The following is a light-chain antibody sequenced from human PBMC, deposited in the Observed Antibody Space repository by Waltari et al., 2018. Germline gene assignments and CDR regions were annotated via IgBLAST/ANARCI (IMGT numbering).Light chain of an antibody. CDR3: QQYHSYRT. V-gene: IGKV1-5*03. CDR1: QSISTW. J-gene: IGKJ1*01. CDR2: KAS. Sequence: DIQRPQSPSTLPASVGNRLAITCLASQSISTWLAWYQQKQGKAPKLLIYKASTLESGVPSRFSGSGSGTEFTLTISSLQPDDCATYYCQQYHSYRTFGQGTKVEIK.